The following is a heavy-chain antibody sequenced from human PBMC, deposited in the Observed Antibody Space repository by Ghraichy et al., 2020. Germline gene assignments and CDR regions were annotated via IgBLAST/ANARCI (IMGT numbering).Heavy chain of an antibody. D-gene: IGHD5-18*01. J-gene: IGHJ6*02. V-gene: IGHV1-18*01. Sequence: ASVKVSCKASGYTFTSYGISWVRQAPGQGLEWMGWISAYNGNTNYAQKLQGRVTMTIDTSTSTAYMELRSLRSDDTAVYYCARDKGWDTAIGGGMDVWGQGTTVTVSS. CDR2: ISAYNGNT. CDR3: ARDKGWDTAIGGGMDV. CDR1: GYTFTSYG.